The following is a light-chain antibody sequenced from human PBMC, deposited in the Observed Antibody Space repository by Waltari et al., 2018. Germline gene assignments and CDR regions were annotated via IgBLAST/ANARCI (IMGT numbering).Light chain of an antibody. CDR3: SSYTTSSTVYV. CDR2: AVT. CDR1: SSDVGTYDY. J-gene: IGLJ1*01. Sequence: QSALTQPASVSGSPGQSITISCTGTSSDVGTYDYVSWYQPHPGKAPKLMIYAVTKRPSGIANRFSGSKSGNTASLTISGLQAEDEADYYFSSYTTSSTVYVFGTGTKVTVL. V-gene: IGLV2-14*03.